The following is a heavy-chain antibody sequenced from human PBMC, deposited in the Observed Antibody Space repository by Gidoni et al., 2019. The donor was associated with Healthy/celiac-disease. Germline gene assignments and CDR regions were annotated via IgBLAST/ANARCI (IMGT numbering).Heavy chain of an antibody. D-gene: IGHD3-9*01. V-gene: IGHV3-53*01. CDR2: IYSGGST. CDR3: AREGDILTGYAGY. CDR1: GFTVSSNY. Sequence: EVQLVESGGGLIQPGGSLRLSCAASGFTVSSNYMSWVRQAPGKGLEWVSVIYSGGSTYYEDSVKGRFTISRDNSKNTLYLQMNSLRAEDTAVYYCAREGDILTGYAGYWGQGTLVTVSS. J-gene: IGHJ4*02.